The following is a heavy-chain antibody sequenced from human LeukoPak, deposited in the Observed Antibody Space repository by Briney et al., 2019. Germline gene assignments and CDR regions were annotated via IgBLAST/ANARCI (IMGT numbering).Heavy chain of an antibody. J-gene: IGHJ6*02. CDR2: IISIFGIA. CDR3: ASSPVTIFGVVIPPWGYYGMDV. Sequence: SVKVSCKASGGTFSSYAISWVRQAPGQGLEWMGRIISIFGIANYAQKFQGRVTITADKSTSTAYMELSSLRSEDTAVYYCASSPVTIFGVVIPPWGYYGMDVWGQGTTVTVSS. V-gene: IGHV1-69*04. CDR1: GGTFSSYA. D-gene: IGHD3-3*01.